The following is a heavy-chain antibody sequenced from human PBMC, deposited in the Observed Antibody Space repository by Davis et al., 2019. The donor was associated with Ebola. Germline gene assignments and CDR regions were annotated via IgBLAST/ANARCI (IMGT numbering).Heavy chain of an antibody. CDR2: INSDGSNT. V-gene: IGHV3-74*01. CDR1: GFTLSSYW. J-gene: IGHJ4*02. D-gene: IGHD3/OR15-3a*01. Sequence: GESLKISCAASGFTLSSYWMHWVRQAPGKGLVWVSRINSDGSNTNYADSVKGRFTISRDNAKNTLYLEMNSLRVEDTAVYYCARDRSGLVSSRVDYWGQGTLVTVSS. CDR3: ARDRSGLVSSRVDY.